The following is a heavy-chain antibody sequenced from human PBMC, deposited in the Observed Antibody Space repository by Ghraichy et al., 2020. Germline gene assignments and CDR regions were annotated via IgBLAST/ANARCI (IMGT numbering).Heavy chain of an antibody. CDR3: AREGSGTYFSRGLDY. V-gene: IGHV3-7*03. J-gene: IGHJ4*02. CDR1: GFTFSSYW. Sequence: GESLRLSCAVSGFTFSSYWMSWVRQAPGRGLEWVANINQDGSVKYYVDSVKGRFVISRDNAKNSLYLQMNSLRAEDTAVYYCAREGSGTYFSRGLDYWGQGTRVTVSS. CDR2: INQDGSVK. D-gene: IGHD1-26*01.